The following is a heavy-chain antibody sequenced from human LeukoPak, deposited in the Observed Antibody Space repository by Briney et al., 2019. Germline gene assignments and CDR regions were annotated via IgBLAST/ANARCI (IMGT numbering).Heavy chain of an antibody. CDR3: ESDGSDCSGGSCSYAFDI. Sequence: SETLSLTCTVSGGSISSGGYYCSWSRQHPGKGLEWSGYIYYSGSTYYNPSLKSRATLSVDTSKNQFSVTLSSVTAADTAVYYCESDGSDCSGGSCSYAFDIWGQGTMVTVSS. D-gene: IGHD2-15*01. CDR1: GGSISSGGYY. V-gene: IGHV4-31*03. CDR2: IYYSGST. J-gene: IGHJ3*02.